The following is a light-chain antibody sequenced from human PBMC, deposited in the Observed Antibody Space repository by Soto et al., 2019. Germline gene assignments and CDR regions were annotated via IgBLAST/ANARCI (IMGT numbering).Light chain of an antibody. J-gene: IGKJ2*01. CDR3: QQYGSS. Sequence: EIVMTQSPATLSVSPGERATLSCRASQSVSSNLAWYQQKPGQAPRLLIYGASTRATGIPARFSGSGSGTEFTLTISRLEPEDFAVYYCQQYGSSFGQGTKLEIK. CDR2: GAS. V-gene: IGKV3-15*01. CDR1: QSVSSN.